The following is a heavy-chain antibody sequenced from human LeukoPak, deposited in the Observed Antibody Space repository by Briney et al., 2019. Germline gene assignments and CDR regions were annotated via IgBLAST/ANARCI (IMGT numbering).Heavy chain of an antibody. J-gene: IGHJ4*02. CDR2: ISGSGGST. Sequence: GGSLRLSCAASGFTFSTYAMSWVRQAPGKGLEWVSAISGSGGSTYYADSVEGRFTISRDNSKNTLYLQMNSLRAEDTAVYYCAKEGYRYGYAIDYWGQGTLVTVSS. CDR1: GFTFSTYA. V-gene: IGHV3-23*01. D-gene: IGHD5-18*01. CDR3: AKEGYRYGYAIDY.